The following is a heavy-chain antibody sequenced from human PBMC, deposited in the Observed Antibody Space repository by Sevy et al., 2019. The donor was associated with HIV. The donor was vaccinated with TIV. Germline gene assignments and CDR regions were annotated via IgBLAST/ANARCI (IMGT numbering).Heavy chain of an antibody. CDR2: IDQDGSDK. CDR1: EFIFTGYW. V-gene: IGHV3-7*01. J-gene: IGHJ3*02. D-gene: IGHD3-16*01. CDR3: ARAGGWGNINHSNQILDI. Sequence: GGSLRLSCAASEFIFTGYWMNWVRQAPGKGLEWVANIDQDGSDKRDLDSEGGRFTISRDNANNFLYLQMSSLRADDTAVYYCARAGGWGNINHSNQILDIWGHGTKVTVSS.